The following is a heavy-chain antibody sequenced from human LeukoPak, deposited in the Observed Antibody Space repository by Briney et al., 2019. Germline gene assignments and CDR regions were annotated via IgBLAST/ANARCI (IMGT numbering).Heavy chain of an antibody. D-gene: IGHD2-2*01. V-gene: IGHV3-43*02. CDR1: GFTFDDYA. Sequence: PGGSLRLSCAASGFTFDDYAMHWVRQAPGKGLEWVSLISGDGGSTYYADSVKGRFTISRDNSKNSLYLQMNSLRTEDTALYYCAKDRRSSSHVDHWFDPWGQGTLVTVSS. CDR2: ISGDGGST. CDR3: AKDRRSSSHVDHWFDP. J-gene: IGHJ5*02.